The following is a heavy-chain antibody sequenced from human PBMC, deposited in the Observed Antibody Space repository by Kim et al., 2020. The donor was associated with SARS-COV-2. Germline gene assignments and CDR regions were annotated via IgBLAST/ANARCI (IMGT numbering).Heavy chain of an antibody. Sequence: SETLSLTCTVSGGSISSSSYYWGWIRQPPGKGLEWIGSIYYSGSTYYNPSLKSRVTISVDTSKNQFSLKLSSVTAADTAVYYCARHSYLAAAAGHNWFDPWGPGNLVTVSS. CDR2: IYYSGST. CDR1: GGSISSSSYY. D-gene: IGHD6-13*01. V-gene: IGHV4-39*01. J-gene: IGHJ5*02. CDR3: ARHSYLAAAAGHNWFDP.